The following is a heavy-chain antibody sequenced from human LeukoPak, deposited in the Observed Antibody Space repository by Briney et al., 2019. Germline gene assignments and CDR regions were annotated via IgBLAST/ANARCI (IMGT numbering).Heavy chain of an antibody. V-gene: IGHV1-46*01. D-gene: IGHD2-15*01. Sequence: PLASVKVSCKASGYTFTSYYMHWVRQAPGQGLEWMGIINPSGGSTSYAQKFQGRVTMTRDTSTSTVYMELSSLRSEDTAVYYCARARRVVAAWSATNWFDPWGQGTLVIVSS. J-gene: IGHJ5*02. CDR2: INPSGGST. CDR1: GYTFTSYY. CDR3: ARARRVVAAWSATNWFDP.